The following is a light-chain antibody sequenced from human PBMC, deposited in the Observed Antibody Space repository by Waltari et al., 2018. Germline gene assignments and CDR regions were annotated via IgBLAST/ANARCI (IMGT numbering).Light chain of an antibody. CDR2: AAS. CDR3: QQSYTSPYT. CDR1: ESIGRY. V-gene: IGKV1-39*01. Sequence: DIQMTQSPSSLSASVGDRITLTCRASESIGRYLNWYQQRPGKAPKLLIYAASNLQSGAPSRFSGSGPGTAFTLTISSLQPEDSATYYCQQSYTSPYTFGQGT. J-gene: IGKJ2*01.